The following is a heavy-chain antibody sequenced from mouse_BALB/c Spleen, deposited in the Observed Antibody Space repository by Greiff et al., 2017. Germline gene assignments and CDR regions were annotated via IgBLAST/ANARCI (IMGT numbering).Heavy chain of an antibody. V-gene: IGHV2-6-2*01. Sequence: VHLVESGPDLVAPSQSLSITCTVSGFSLTSYGVHWVRQPPGKGLEWLVVIWSDGSTTYNSALKSRLSISKDNSKSQVFLKMNSLQTDDTAMYYCARHYYGYYAMDYWGQGTSVTVSS. J-gene: IGHJ4*01. CDR3: ARHYYGYYAMDY. D-gene: IGHD1-2*01. CDR1: GFSLTSYG. CDR2: IWSDGST.